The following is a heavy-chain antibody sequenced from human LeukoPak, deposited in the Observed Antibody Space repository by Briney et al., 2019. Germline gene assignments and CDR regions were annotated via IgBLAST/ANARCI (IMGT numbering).Heavy chain of an antibody. D-gene: IGHD5-18*01. J-gene: IGHJ4*02. CDR1: GFTFSSYS. V-gene: IGHV3-21*01. CDR3: ARASGDIVETATMWRY. Sequence: GGSLRLSCAASGFTFSSYSMNWVRQAPGKGLEWVSSISSSSSSIYYADSVKGRFTISRDNAKNTLYLQMNSLRAEDTAVYYCARASGDIVETATMWRYWGQGTLVTVSS. CDR2: ISSSSSSI.